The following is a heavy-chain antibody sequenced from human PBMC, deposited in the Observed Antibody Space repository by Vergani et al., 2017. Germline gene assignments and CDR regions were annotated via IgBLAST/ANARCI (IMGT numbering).Heavy chain of an antibody. D-gene: IGHD2-2*02. CDR2: ISSSSSYI. J-gene: IGHJ6*02. CDR3: ARVQMDIGVVPAAIRASYYYYGMDV. CDR1: GFTFSSYS. Sequence: EVQLVESGGGLVKPGGSLRLSCAASGFTFSSYSMNWVRQAPGKGLEWVSSISSSSSYIYYADSVKGRFTMSRDNAKNSLYLQMNSLRAEDTAVYYCARVQMDIGVVPAAIRASYYYYGMDVWGQGTTVTVSS. V-gene: IGHV3-21*01.